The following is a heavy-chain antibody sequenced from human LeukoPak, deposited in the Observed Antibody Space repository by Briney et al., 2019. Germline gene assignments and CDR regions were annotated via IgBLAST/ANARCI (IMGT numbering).Heavy chain of an antibody. J-gene: IGHJ4*02. CDR2: ISYDGSNK. D-gene: IGHD5-18*01. V-gene: IGHV3-30-3*01. CDR3: ARDNHRGYSYGSLVY. Sequence: QPGGSLRLSCAASGFTFSSYAMHWVRQAPGKGLEWVAVISYDGSNKYYADSVKGRFTISGDNSKNTLYLQMYSLRAEDTAVYYCARDNHRGYSYGSLVYWGQGTLVTVSS. CDR1: GFTFSSYA.